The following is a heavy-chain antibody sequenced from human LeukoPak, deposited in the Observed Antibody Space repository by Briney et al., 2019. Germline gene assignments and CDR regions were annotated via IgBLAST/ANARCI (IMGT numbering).Heavy chain of an antibody. J-gene: IGHJ4*02. CDR2: IYPGDSDT. V-gene: IGHV5-51*01. D-gene: IGHD1-26*01. CDR1: GYSFTSHW. Sequence: GESLKISCKGSGYSFTSHWIAWVRQMPGKGLEWMGIIYPGDSDTRYSPSFQGQATISADKSISTAYLQWSSLKASDTATYYCARSGIVGASLFDYWGQGTLVTVSS. CDR3: ARSGIVGASLFDY.